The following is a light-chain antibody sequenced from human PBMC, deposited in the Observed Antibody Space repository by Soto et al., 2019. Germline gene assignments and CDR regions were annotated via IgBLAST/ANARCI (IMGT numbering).Light chain of an antibody. V-gene: IGLV1-44*01. CDR2: ANN. CDR3: QSFDSRLSAPV. CDR1: SSNIGSNT. J-gene: IGLJ2*01. Sequence: QSVLTQPPSASGTPGQRVAISCSGSSSNIGSNTVNWYQHLPGTAPRLLIYANNNRPSGVPDRFSGSKSGTSASLAITGLQGDDEADYYCQSFDSRLSAPVFGGGTKLTVL.